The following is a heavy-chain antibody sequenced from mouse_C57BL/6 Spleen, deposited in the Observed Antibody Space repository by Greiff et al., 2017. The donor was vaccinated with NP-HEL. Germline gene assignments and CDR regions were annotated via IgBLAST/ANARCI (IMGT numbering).Heavy chain of an antibody. V-gene: IGHV1-18*01. D-gene: IGHD1-1*01. J-gene: IGHJ2*01. CDR2: INPNNGGT. Sequence: EVKLQESGPELVKPGASVKIPCKASGYTFTDYNMDWVKQSHGKSLEWIGDINPNNGGTIYNQKFKGKATLTVDKSSSTAYMELRSLTSEDTAVYYCAREGNYYGSPFFDYWGQGTTLTVSS. CDR3: AREGNYYGSPFFDY. CDR1: GYTFTDYN.